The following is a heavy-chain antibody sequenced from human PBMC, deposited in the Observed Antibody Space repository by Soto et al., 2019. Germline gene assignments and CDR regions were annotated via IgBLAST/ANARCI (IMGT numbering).Heavy chain of an antibody. J-gene: IGHJ6*02. CDR3: ARQGEATMVDMVGDGYYYGLDV. D-gene: IGHD3-10*01. V-gene: IGHV1-69*01. CDR2: IVPIFGAP. Sequence: QVQLVQSGAEVKKPGSSVKVSCKAPGGSFNNYAISWVRQAPGQGLEWMGGIVPIFGAPSYAQSFQGRVTIAADDYTNTTYMELSSLRSEDTAVYYCARQGEATMVDMVGDGYYYGLDVWGHGTTVIVSS. CDR1: GGSFNNYA.